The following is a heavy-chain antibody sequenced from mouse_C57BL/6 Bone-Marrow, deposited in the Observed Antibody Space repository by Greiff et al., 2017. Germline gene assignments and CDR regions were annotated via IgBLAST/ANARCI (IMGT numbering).Heavy chain of an antibody. V-gene: IGHV5-15*01. CDR1: GFTFSDYG. Sequence: EVKLVESGGGLVQPGGSLKLSCAASGFTFSDYGMAWVRQAPRKGPEWVAFISNLAYSIYYADTVTGRFTISRENAKNTLYLEMSSLRSEDTAMYYCARQGGTGPWFAYWGQGTLVTVSA. CDR3: ARQGGTGPWFAY. CDR2: ISNLAYSI. D-gene: IGHD3-3*01. J-gene: IGHJ3*01.